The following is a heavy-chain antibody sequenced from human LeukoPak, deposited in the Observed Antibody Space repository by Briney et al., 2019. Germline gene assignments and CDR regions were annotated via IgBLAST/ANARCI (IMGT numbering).Heavy chain of an antibody. CDR2: ISTSGGDA. D-gene: IGHD1-26*01. Sequence: AGSLRLSSTASGFTLSVSAMTWVRQAPGKGLEWVSAISTSGGDAIYTDSVKDRFTISRDNPKNTLYLQMNSLRAEDTAIYYCAKGGSYAPLDIWGQGTLVTVSS. V-gene: IGHV3-23*01. CDR1: GFTLSVSA. CDR3: AKGGSYAPLDI. J-gene: IGHJ4*02.